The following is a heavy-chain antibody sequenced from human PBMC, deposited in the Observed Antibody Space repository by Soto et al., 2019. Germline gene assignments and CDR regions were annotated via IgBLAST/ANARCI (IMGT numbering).Heavy chain of an antibody. V-gene: IGHV1-18*01. CDR2: ISAYNGNT. J-gene: IGHJ4*02. CDR1: GYTFTSYG. CDR3: ARDTRFYDFWSGYLPYFDY. Sequence: QVQLVQSGAEVKKPGASVKVSCKASGYTFTSYGISWVRQAPGQGLEWMGWISAYNGNTNYAQKLQGRVTMTTDTSTSTAYMELRSLRSDDTAVYYCARDTRFYDFWSGYLPYFDYWGQGTLVTVSS. D-gene: IGHD3-3*01.